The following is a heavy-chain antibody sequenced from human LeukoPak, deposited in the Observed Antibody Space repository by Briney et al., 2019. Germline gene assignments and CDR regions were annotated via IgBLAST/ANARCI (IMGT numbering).Heavy chain of an antibody. CDR3: AKDLEGGSGWYYNWFDP. D-gene: IGHD6-19*01. J-gene: IGHJ5*02. V-gene: IGHV3-23*01. Sequence: PGGSLRLSCAASGVTFSSYAMSWVRQAPGKGQDWDSAISGSGGSTYYADSVKGRFTISRDNAKNTLYLKMNSLRAEDTAVYYCAKDLEGGSGWYYNWFDPWGQGTLVTVSS. CDR2: ISGSGGST. CDR1: GVTFSSYA.